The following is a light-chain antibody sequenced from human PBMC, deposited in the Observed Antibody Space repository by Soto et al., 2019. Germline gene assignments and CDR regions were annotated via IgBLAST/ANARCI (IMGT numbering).Light chain of an antibody. Sequence: QSALTQPASVSGSPGQSITISCTGTSSDIGGYDYVSWYQQRPGKAPKLMIYEVTSRPSGVSNRFSGSKSGNTASLTISGLQAEDEADYYCNSYTTISTLVFGTGTKVTVL. J-gene: IGLJ1*01. V-gene: IGLV2-14*01. CDR1: SSDIGGYDY. CDR2: EVT. CDR3: NSYTTISTLV.